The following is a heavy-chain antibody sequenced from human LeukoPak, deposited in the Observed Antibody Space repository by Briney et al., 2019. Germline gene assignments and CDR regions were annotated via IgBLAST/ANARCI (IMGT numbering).Heavy chain of an antibody. Sequence: SETLSLTCTVSGGSISSYYWSWIRQPPGKGLEWIGYIYYSGSTNYNPSLKSRVTISVDTSKNQFSLKLSSVTAADTAVYYCVRVPLTAVWGAFDIWGQGTMVTVSS. J-gene: IGHJ3*02. CDR2: IYYSGST. D-gene: IGHD2-21*02. CDR1: GGSISSYY. CDR3: VRVPLTAVWGAFDI. V-gene: IGHV4-59*01.